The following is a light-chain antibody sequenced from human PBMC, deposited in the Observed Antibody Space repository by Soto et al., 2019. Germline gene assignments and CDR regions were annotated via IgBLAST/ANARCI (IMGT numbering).Light chain of an antibody. Sequence: QSVLTQPASVSGSPGPSITISCTGTSSTVGGFNVVSWYQQHPGKAPKVIIYEGIKRPSGVSNRFSGSNSGGTASLTISGLQAEDEADYYCCSYVGATTYVFGTGTKVTVL. J-gene: IGLJ1*01. CDR2: EGI. CDR1: SSTVGGFNV. CDR3: CSYVGATTYV. V-gene: IGLV2-23*01.